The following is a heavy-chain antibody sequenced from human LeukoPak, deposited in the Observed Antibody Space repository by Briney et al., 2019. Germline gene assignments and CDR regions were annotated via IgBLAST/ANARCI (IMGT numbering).Heavy chain of an antibody. CDR2: IYYSGST. CDR3: ARGAVRDFDY. CDR1: NYSINNGYY. J-gene: IGHJ4*02. V-gene: IGHV4-38-2*02. Sequence: SETLSLTCTVSNYSINNGYYWDWIRQPPGKGLEWIGSIYYSGSTYYNPSLKSRVTISVDTSKNQFSLKLSSVTAADTAVYYCARGAVRDFDYWGQGTLVTVSS.